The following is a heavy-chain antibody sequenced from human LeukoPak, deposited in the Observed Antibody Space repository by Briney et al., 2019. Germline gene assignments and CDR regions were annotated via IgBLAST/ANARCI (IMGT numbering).Heavy chain of an antibody. CDR2: IYYSGGT. D-gene: IGHD6-19*01. CDR1: GFTVSSNY. Sequence: GALRLSCAASGFTVSSNYMSWVRQPPGKGLEWIGDIYYSGGTNYNPSLKSRVTISVDTSKNQFSLKMSSVTAADTAVYYCARGYFWAIAVAGYYFDYWGQGTLVTVSS. J-gene: IGHJ4*02. V-gene: IGHV4-59*02. CDR3: ARGYFWAIAVAGYYFDY.